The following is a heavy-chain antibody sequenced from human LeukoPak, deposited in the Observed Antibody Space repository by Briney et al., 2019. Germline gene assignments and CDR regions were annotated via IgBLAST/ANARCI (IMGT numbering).Heavy chain of an antibody. D-gene: IGHD5-24*01. V-gene: IGHV3-66*01. Sequence: GGSLRLSCAASGFTVSSKYMHWVRQAPGKGMEWVSTIYSGGSTYYAASVKDRFSISRDDSKNTLYLRMNTLRDEDTAVYYCARGFQDKDGYKNYFDSWGQGTLVTVSS. CDR2: IYSGGST. CDR1: GFTVSSKY. CDR3: ARGFQDKDGYKNYFDS. J-gene: IGHJ4*02.